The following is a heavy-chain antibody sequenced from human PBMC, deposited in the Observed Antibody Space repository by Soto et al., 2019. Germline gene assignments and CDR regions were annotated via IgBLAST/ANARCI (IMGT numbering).Heavy chain of an antibody. Sequence: SEPLSLTWTVSGGSISSGSYYLSWIRQHPGKGLEWIGYIYYIVSTYYNPSLKSRVTISVDTSKNQFSLKLSSVTAADTAVYYCARSSTSANYFDYWGQGTLVTVSS. CDR2: IYYIVST. CDR1: GGSISSGSYY. V-gene: IGHV4-31*02. D-gene: IGHD2-2*01. J-gene: IGHJ4*02. CDR3: ARSSTSANYFDY.